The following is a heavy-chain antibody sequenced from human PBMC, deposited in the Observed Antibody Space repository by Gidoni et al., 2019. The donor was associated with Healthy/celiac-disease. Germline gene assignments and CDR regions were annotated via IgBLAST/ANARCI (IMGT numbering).Heavy chain of an antibody. CDR3: ARDTSITIFGVADDY. Sequence: VQLVESGGGVVQPGRSLRLSCAASGFPFSSYAMHWVRQAPGKGLEWVAVISYDGSNKYYADSVKGRFTITRDNSKNTLCLQMNSLRAEDTAVYYCARDTSITIFGVADDYWGQGTLVTVSS. CDR1: GFPFSSYA. J-gene: IGHJ4*02. CDR2: ISYDGSNK. V-gene: IGHV3-30-3*01. D-gene: IGHD3-3*01.